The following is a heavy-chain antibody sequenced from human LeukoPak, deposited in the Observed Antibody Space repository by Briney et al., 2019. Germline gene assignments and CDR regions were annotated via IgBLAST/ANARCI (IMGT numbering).Heavy chain of an antibody. D-gene: IGHD6-19*01. CDR3: TRDGSGWYLDAFDI. CDR2: IRSKAYGGTT. Sequence: GRSLRLSCTASGFTFGEYAMSWVRQAPGKGLEWVGFIRSKAYGGTTEYAASVKGRFTISRDDSKSIAYLQMNSLKTEDTAVYYCTRDGSGWYLDAFDIWGQGTMVTVSS. J-gene: IGHJ3*02. V-gene: IGHV3-49*04. CDR1: GFTFGEYA.